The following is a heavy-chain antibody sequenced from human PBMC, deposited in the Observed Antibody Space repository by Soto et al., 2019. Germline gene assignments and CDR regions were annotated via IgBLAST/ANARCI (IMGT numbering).Heavy chain of an antibody. J-gene: IGHJ4*02. CDR3: ARSSMSLSAYDSSGYQLDY. D-gene: IGHD3-22*01. CDR1: GGTFSSYA. V-gene: IGHV1-69*13. CDR2: IIPIFGTA. Sequence: SVKVSCKASGGTFSSYAISWVRQAPGQGLEWMGGIIPIFGTANYAQKFQGRVTITADESTSTAYMELSSLRSEDTAVYYCARSSMSLSAYDSSGYQLDYWGQGTLVTVSS.